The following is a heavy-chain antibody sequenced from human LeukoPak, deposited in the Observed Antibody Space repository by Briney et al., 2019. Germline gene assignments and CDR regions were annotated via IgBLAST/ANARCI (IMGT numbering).Heavy chain of an antibody. Sequence: GGSLRLSCAASGFTLRSYSTNWVRQAPGKGLEWVSYISTSSYYIYYADSVKGRFTISRDDANNSLFLQMNSLRAEDTAIYYCARDASGSSTGLIDSWGQGTLVTVSS. D-gene: IGHD1-26*01. CDR3: ARDASGSSTGLIDS. J-gene: IGHJ4*02. CDR1: GFTLRSYS. CDR2: ISTSSYYI. V-gene: IGHV3-21*01.